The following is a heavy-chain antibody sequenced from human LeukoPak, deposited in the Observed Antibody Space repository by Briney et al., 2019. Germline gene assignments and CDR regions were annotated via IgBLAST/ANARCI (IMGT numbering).Heavy chain of an antibody. J-gene: IGHJ4*02. CDR3: AKGGDIVVVPAAMSDY. V-gene: IGHV3-23*01. D-gene: IGHD2-2*01. CDR1: GFTFSSYG. Sequence: GGSLRLSCAASGFTFSSYGMSWVRQAPGKGLEWVSAISGSGGSTYYADSVKGRFTISRDNSKNTLYLQMNSLRAEDTAVYYCAKGGDIVVVPAAMSDYWGQGTLVTVSS. CDR2: ISGSGGST.